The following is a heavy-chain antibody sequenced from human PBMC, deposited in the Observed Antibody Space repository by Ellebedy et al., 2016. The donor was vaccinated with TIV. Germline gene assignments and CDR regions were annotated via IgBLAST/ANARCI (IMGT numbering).Heavy chain of an antibody. CDR2: ISGSVMGLYT. D-gene: IGHD1-1*01. V-gene: IGHV3-23*01. Sequence: GESLKISCAASGFTFSNNAMTWVRQAPGKGLEWVSVISGSVMGLYTYYADFVKGRFTVSRDDSKNTMYLQMNSLRVDDTAVYYCATDLGTRAFDVWGQGTMVTVSS. J-gene: IGHJ3*01. CDR1: GFTFSNNA. CDR3: ATDLGTRAFDV.